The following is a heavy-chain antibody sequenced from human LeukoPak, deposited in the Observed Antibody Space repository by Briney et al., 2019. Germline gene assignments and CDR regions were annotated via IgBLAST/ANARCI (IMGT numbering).Heavy chain of an antibody. CDR1: GFTFSSYS. CDR3: ARLGSGSYYSQIDY. J-gene: IGHJ4*02. D-gene: IGHD3-10*01. V-gene: IGHV3-21*01. CDR2: ISSSSSYI. Sequence: GGSLRLSCAASGFTFSSYSMNWVRQAPGKGLEWVSSISSSSSYIYYADSVKGRFTISRDNAKNSLYLQMNSLRAEDTAVYYCARLGSGSYYSQIDYWGQGTLVTVSS.